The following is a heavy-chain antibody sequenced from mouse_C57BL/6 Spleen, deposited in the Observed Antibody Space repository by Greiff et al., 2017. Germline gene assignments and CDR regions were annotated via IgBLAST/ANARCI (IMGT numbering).Heavy chain of an antibody. Sequence: QVQLQQSGAELMKPGASVKLSCKATGYTFTGYWIEWVKQRPGHGLEWIGEILPGSGSTTYNEKFKGKATFTADTSSNTAYMQLSSLTTEDSAVYYCARSYGNYLYGYFDVWGTGTTVTVSS. CDR3: ARSYGNYLYGYFDV. CDR2: ILPGSGST. D-gene: IGHD2-1*01. CDR1: GYTFTGYW. V-gene: IGHV1-9*01. J-gene: IGHJ1*03.